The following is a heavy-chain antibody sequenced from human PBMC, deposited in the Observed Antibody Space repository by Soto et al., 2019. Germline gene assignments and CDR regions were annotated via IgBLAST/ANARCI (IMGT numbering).Heavy chain of an antibody. V-gene: IGHV3-15*01. CDR2: IKSKTDGGTT. D-gene: IGHD3-22*01. CDR3: TTPHCYDSSGYDY. J-gene: IGHJ4*02. CDR1: GFTFSNAW. Sequence: GGSLRLSCAASGFTFSNAWMSWVRQAPGKGLEWVGRIKSKTDGGTTDYSAPEKGRFTISRDDSKNTLYLQMNSLKTADTAEYYCTTPHCYDSSGYDYWGQGTLVTVSS.